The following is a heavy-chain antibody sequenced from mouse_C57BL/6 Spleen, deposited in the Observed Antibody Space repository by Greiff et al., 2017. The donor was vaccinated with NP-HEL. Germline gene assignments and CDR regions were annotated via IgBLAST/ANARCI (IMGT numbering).Heavy chain of an antibody. D-gene: IGHD4-1*01. V-gene: IGHV1-64*01. CDR2: IHPNSGST. CDR3: ARSETGPWFAY. J-gene: IGHJ3*01. CDR1: GYTFTSYW. Sequence: QVQLQQPGAELVKPGASVKLSCKASGYTFTSYWMHWVKQRPGQGLEWIGMIHPNSGSTNYNEKFKSKATLTVDKSSSTAYMQLSSLTSEDSAVYYCARSETGPWFAYWGQGTLVTVSA.